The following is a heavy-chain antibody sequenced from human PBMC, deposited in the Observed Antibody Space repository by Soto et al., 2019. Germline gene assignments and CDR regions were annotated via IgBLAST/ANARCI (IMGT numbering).Heavy chain of an antibody. J-gene: IGHJ5*02. CDR1: GGSIISGVYS. CDR3: ARVQGP. V-gene: IGHV4-30-2*01. CDR2: VYHSGST. Sequence: QLQLQESGSGLVKPSQTLSLTCAVSGGSIISGVYSWRWIRQPPGKGLEWIGYVYHSGSTYYNPSLKSRGTISVDRSKNQCSLKLSSVTAADTAVYYCARVQGPWGQGNLVTVSS.